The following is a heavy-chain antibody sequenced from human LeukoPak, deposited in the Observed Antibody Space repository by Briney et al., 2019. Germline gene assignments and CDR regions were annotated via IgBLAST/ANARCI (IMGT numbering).Heavy chain of an antibody. D-gene: IGHD4-23*01. V-gene: IGHV1-69*01. Sequence: SVKVSCKASGGTLNTYSISWVRQAPGRGLEWMGGIIPVFNTINYAQRFQGRVTLTVDESTSTAYMELSSLRSEDTAVYYCARGNSRWSTPSSSYYYRMDVWGQGTTVAVSS. CDR1: GGTLNTYS. CDR3: ARGNSRWSTPSSSYYYRMDV. CDR2: IIPVFNTI. J-gene: IGHJ6*02.